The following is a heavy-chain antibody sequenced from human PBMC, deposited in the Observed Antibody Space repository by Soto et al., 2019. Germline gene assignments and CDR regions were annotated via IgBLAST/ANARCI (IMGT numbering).Heavy chain of an antibody. CDR1: GFSLITSGVG. V-gene: IGHV2-5*02. CDR3: VHIRYGSGLFDY. J-gene: IGHJ4*02. Sequence: QITLKESGPTLVKPTQTLTLTCNFSGFSLITSGVGVGWIRQPPGKALEWLALIYWDDDKRYSPSLKSRLTITKDTSKNQVVLTMTNMDPVDTATYYCVHIRYGSGLFDYWGQGTLVTVSS. D-gene: IGHD3-10*01. CDR2: IYWDDDK.